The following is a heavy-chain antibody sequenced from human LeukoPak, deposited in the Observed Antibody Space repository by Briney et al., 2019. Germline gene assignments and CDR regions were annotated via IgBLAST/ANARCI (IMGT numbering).Heavy chain of an antibody. CDR1: GGSVSSSSVY. CDR3: ARVHPWIRRDYYFDY. CDR2: ISYSGTT. V-gene: IGHV4-39*07. J-gene: IGHJ4*02. D-gene: IGHD5-18*01. Sequence: PSETLSLTCTVSGGSVSSSSVYWAWIRQPPGKGLEWIGSISYSGTTYYNPSLKSRVTISVDTSKNQFSLKLSSVTAADTAVYYCARVHPWIRRDYYFDYWGQGTLVTVSS.